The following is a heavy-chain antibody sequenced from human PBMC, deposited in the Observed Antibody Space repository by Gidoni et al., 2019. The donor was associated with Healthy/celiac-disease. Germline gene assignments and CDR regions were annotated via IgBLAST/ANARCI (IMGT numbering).Heavy chain of an antibody. CDR2: ICLGESDT. Sequence: VQLVQSGAGVKKPGESLTIYCKGSGYSFTSYWIGWVRQMHGKGQEWMGIICLGESDTRDSPSFQGQVTIAADKSISTAYLQWSSLKASETARYYCARRDWAEELWGQGTLVTVSS. CDR3: ARRDWAEEL. D-gene: IGHD3-10*01. CDR1: GYSFTSYW. V-gene: IGHV5-51*01. J-gene: IGHJ4*02.